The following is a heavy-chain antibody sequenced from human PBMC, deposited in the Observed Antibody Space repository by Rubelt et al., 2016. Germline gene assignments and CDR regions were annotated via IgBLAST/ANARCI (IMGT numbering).Heavy chain of an antibody. CDR3: ARSDIVATITDY. CDR1: GFTVSSNY. J-gene: IGHJ4*02. V-gene: IGHV3-66*01. D-gene: IGHD5-12*01. CDR2: IYSGGST. Sequence: EVQLVESGGGLVQPGGSLRLSCAASGFTVSSNYMSWVRQAPGKGLEWVSVIYSGGSTYYADSVKGRFTISRDNSKNTLYLQMNSLRAKDTAVYYCARSDIVATITDYWGQGTLVTVSS.